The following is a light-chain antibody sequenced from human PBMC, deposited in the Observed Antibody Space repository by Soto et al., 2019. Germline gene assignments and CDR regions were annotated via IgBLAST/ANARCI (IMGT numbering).Light chain of an antibody. CDR1: RSNIGSNP. CDR2: RNN. J-gene: IGLJ3*02. V-gene: IGLV1-44*01. CDR3: SPWDDSLYGPV. Sequence: QSVLTQPPSASGTPGQTVTISCSGSRSNIGSNPVKWYQQLPGTAPKLLIDRNNERPSGVPDPFSGSKSGTSASLASSGLQSEDEADYHCSPWDDSLYGPVFGGGTKLTVL.